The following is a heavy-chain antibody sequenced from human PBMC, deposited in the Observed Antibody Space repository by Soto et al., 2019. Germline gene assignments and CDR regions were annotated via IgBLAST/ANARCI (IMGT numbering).Heavy chain of an antibody. Sequence: QVQLVESGGGVVQPGRSLRLSCAASGFTFSSYGMHWVRQAPGKGLEWVAVISYDGSNKYYADSVKGRFTISRDNSKNTLYLQMNSLRAADTAVYYCAQERDAFAIWGHGTMVTVSS. CDR1: GFTFSSYG. CDR2: ISYDGSNK. V-gene: IGHV3-30*18. CDR3: AQERDAFAI. J-gene: IGHJ3*02.